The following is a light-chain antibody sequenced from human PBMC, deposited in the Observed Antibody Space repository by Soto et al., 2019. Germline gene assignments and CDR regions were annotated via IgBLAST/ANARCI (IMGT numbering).Light chain of an antibody. J-gene: IGKJ4*01. CDR3: QQRSNWPPGIT. CDR2: DAS. Sequence: EIVLTQPPSTLSLSLGQRATLSCRASQSVSTYLAWYQQRPGQAPRLLIYDASNRATGIPARFSGSGSETDFTLTITSLEPEDSAVYYCQQRSNWPPGITFGGGTKVDIK. V-gene: IGKV3-11*01. CDR1: QSVSTY.